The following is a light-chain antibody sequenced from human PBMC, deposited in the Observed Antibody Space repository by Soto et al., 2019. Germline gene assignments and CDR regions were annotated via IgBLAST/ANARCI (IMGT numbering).Light chain of an antibody. CDR2: GAS. CDR3: QQYNTWRSIT. Sequence: EIVMTQSPATLSVSPGERATLSCRASQSISSNLGWYQQRPGQAPRLLIYGASTMATGIPARFSGSGSGTEFTLTISSLQSEDFAVYYCQQYNTWRSITFGQGTRLEIK. CDR1: QSISSN. V-gene: IGKV3-15*01. J-gene: IGKJ5*01.